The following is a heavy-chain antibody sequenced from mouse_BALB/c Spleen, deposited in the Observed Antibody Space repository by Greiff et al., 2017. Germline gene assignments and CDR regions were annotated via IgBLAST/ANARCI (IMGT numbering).Heavy chain of an antibody. J-gene: IGHJ3*01. CDR2: INPSSGYT. V-gene: IGHV1-4*01. D-gene: IGHD2-2*01. CDR1: GYTFTSYT. Sequence: QVQLQQSGAELARPGASVKMSCKASGYTFTSYTMHWVKQRPGQGLEWIGYINPSSGYTNYNQKFKDKATLTADTSSSTAYMQLSSLTSEDSAVYYCARAGGYDWGAWFAYWGQGTLVTVSA. CDR3: ARAGGYDWGAWFAY.